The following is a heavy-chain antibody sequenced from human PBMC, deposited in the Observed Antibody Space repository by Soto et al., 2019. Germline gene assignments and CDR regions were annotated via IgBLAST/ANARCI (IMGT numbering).Heavy chain of an antibody. CDR2: IYYSGAT. CDR3: ARYYDTSNRPYFHH. Sequence: SETLSLTCAVSGGSISSTTYYWAWIRQPPGRGLEWVATIYYSGATYYNPSLKSRLTISIDTSKNQFSLRLSSVTAADTAMYYCARYYDTSNRPYFHHWGQGTRVTVSS. D-gene: IGHD3-22*01. J-gene: IGHJ1*01. V-gene: IGHV4-39*01. CDR1: GGSISSTTYY.